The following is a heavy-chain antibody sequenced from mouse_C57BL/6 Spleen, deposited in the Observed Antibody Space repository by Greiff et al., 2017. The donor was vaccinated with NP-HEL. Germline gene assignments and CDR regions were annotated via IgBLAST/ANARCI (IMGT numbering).Heavy chain of an antibody. V-gene: IGHV1-39*01. CDR2: INPSYGTT. CDR1: GYSFTDYN. D-gene: IGHD2-2*01. Sequence: EVQLQQSGPELVKPGASVKISCKASGYSFTDYNMNWVKQSTGKSLEWIGVINPSYGTTSYNQKFKGKATLTVDPSSSTAYMQLNSLTSEYSAVYDCAREEYGYRGYVDDWGKGTTLTVSS. J-gene: IGHJ2*01. CDR3: AREEYGYRGYVDD.